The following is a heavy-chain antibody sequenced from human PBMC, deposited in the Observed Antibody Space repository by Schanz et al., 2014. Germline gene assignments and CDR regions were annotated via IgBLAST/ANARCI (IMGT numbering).Heavy chain of an antibody. CDR2: IYYSGST. J-gene: IGHJ4*02. CDR3: ARSVGMVRRYFDS. D-gene: IGHD5-18*01. V-gene: IGHV4-61*05. CDR1: GGSISSSSYY. Sequence: QLQLQESGPGLVKPSETLSLTCTVSGGSISSSSYYWGWIRQPPGKGLEWIGYIYYSGSTNYNPSLKSRVTISLDVSKNQFSLRLNSVTAADTAVYYCARSVGMVRRYFDSWGQGNLVTVSS.